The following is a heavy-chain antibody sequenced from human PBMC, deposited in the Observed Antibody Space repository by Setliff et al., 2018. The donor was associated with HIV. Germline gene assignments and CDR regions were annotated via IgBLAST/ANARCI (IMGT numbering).Heavy chain of an antibody. V-gene: IGHV4-39*01. J-gene: IGHJ4*02. D-gene: IGHD6-6*01. CDR1: GDSIGSNTFY. CDR3: ARHRASSSGFPLDF. Sequence: SETLSLTCSVYGDSIGSNTFYWGWLRQPPGKEPEWIGSINHSGNTYYYPSLKSRVTMSVDTSKNQFSLRLGSVTATDTAVYYCARHRASSSGFPLDFWGQGILVTVS. CDR2: INHSGNT.